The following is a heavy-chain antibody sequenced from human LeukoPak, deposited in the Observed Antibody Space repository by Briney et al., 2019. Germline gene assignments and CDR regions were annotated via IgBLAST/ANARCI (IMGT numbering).Heavy chain of an antibody. D-gene: IGHD2-2*01. CDR1: GGSISSHY. Sequence: KTSETLSLTCTVSGGSISSHYWTWIRQPAGKGLEWIGRIYSSGNTNYNPSLNSRVTISIDLSKNQFSLKLSSVTAADTAVYYCARDLGYDYYFYYYLDVWGKGTTVTVSS. CDR2: IYSSGNT. V-gene: IGHV4-4*07. CDR3: ARDLGYDYYFYYYLDV. J-gene: IGHJ6*03.